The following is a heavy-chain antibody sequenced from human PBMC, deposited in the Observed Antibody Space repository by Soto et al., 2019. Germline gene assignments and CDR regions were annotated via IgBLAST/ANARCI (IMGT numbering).Heavy chain of an antibody. V-gene: IGHV3-30-3*01. Sequence: GGSLRLSCAASGFTFSSYTMHWVRQAPGKGLEWVAVISSDGDKKDFADSVRGRFTISRDNSKNTLFLQMSSVRPEDSAVYYCARDIYDSRGYYPYWRQGTLVTVSS. D-gene: IGHD3-22*01. CDR2: ISSDGDKK. CDR3: ARDIYDSRGYYPY. CDR1: GFTFSSYT. J-gene: IGHJ4*02.